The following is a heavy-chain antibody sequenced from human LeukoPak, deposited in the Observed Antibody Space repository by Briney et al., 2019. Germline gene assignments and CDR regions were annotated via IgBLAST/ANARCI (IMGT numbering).Heavy chain of an antibody. Sequence: PGRSLRLSCAASGFTFSSYAMHWVRQAPGKGLEWVAVISYDGSNKYYADSVKGRFTISRDNSKNTLYLQMNSLRAEDTAVYYCAPGPRIVGATQDYWGQGTLVTVSS. V-gene: IGHV3-30*04. CDR2: ISYDGSNK. CDR3: APGPRIVGATQDY. J-gene: IGHJ4*02. CDR1: GFTFSSYA. D-gene: IGHD1-26*01.